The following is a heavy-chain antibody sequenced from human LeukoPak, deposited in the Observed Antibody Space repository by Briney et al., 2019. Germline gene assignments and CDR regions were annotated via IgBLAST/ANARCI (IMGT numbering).Heavy chain of an antibody. CDR2: INHSGST. J-gene: IGHJ3*02. CDR1: GGSFRGYY. CDR3: ARASYSYGAFDI. D-gene: IGHD5-18*01. Sequence: KASETLSLTCAVYGGSFRGYYWSWIRQPPGKGLEWIGEINHSGSTNYNPSLKSRVTISVDTSKNQFSLKLSSVTAADTAVYYCARASYSYGAFDIWGQGTMVTVSS. V-gene: IGHV4-34*01.